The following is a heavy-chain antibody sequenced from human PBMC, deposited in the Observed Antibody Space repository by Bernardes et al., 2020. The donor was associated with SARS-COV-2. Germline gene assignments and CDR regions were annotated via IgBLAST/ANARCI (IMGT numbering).Heavy chain of an antibody. CDR3: AKLADYDSRGDY. Sequence: GGSLRLSCAASGFTFDDYAMHWVRQAPGKGLEWVSGISWNSGSIGYADSVKGRFTISRDNAKNSLYLQMNSLRAEDTALYYCAKLADYDSRGDYWGQGTLVTVSS. V-gene: IGHV3-9*01. CDR2: ISWNSGSI. J-gene: IGHJ4*02. D-gene: IGHD3-22*01. CDR1: GFTFDDYA.